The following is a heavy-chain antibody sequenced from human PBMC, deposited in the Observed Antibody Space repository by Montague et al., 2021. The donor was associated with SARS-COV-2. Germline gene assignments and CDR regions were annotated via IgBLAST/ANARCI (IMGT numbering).Heavy chain of an antibody. J-gene: IGHJ4*02. CDR2: IGGSGGFT. CDR1: GFTFNAFA. V-gene: IGHV3-23*01. Sequence: SLRLSCAASGFTFNAFAMNWVRQAPGKGLVWVSAIGGSGGFTYYANSVRGRFTISRDNSKNTLFLQMNNLRVEDTAVYYCAKTRTNSSGWYGIDFWGPGTLVTVST. CDR3: AKTRTNSSGWYGIDF. D-gene: IGHD6-19*01.